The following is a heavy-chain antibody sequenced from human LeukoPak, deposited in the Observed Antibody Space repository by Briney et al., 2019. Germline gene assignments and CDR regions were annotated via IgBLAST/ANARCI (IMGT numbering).Heavy chain of an antibody. CDR1: GFTFSNYE. V-gene: IGHV4-34*01. J-gene: IGHJ4*02. Sequence: LRLSCAASGFTFSNYEVNWIRQPPGKGLEWIGEINHSGSTNYNPSLKSRVTISVDTSKNQFSLKLSSVTAADTAVYYCARDWRGYYYDSSGYPVWGQGTLVTVSS. D-gene: IGHD3-22*01. CDR2: INHSGST. CDR3: ARDWRGYYYDSSGYPV.